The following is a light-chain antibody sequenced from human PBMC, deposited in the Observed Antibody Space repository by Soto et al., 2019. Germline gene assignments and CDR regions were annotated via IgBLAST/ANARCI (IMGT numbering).Light chain of an antibody. J-gene: IGKJ4*01. CDR2: GAS. Sequence: IVLTLSPGTLSLSPSERATLSCRASQSVSSSYLAWYQQKPGQAPRLLIYGASSRATGIPDRFSGSGSGTDFTLTISRLEPEDFAVYYCQQYGSSPGTFGGGTKVDIK. V-gene: IGKV3-20*01. CDR1: QSVSSSY. CDR3: QQYGSSPGT.